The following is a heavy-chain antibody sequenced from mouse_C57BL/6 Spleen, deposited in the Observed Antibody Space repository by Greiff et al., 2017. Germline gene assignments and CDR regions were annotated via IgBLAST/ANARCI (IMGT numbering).Heavy chain of an antibody. CDR3: ARWEFITTVVEGNFDY. V-gene: IGHV1-53*01. D-gene: IGHD1-1*01. J-gene: IGHJ2*01. CDR1: GYTFTSYW. CDR2: INPSNGGT. Sequence: QVQLQQSGTELVKPGASVKLSCKASGYTFTSYWMHWVKQRPGQGLEWIGNINPSNGGTNYNEKFKSKATLTVDKSSSTAYMQLSSLTSEDSAVYYCARWEFITTVVEGNFDYWGQGTTLTVSS.